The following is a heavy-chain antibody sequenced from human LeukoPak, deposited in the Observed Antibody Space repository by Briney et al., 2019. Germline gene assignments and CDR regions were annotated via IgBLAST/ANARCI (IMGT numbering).Heavy chain of an antibody. CDR3: ARDRTTRPPTYAFEI. CDR2: ISSSGSTI. D-gene: IGHD1/OR15-1a*01. Sequence: GGSLRLSCAASGFTFSSYEMNWVRQAPGKGLEWVSYISSSGSTIYYADSVKGRFTVSRDNAKNSLYLQMNSLRAEDTAVYYCARDRTTRPPTYAFEIWGQGTMVTVSS. CDR1: GFTFSSYE. V-gene: IGHV3-48*03. J-gene: IGHJ3*02.